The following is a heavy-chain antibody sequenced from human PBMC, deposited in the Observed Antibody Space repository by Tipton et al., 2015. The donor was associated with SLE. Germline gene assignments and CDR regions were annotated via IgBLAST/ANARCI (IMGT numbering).Heavy chain of an antibody. CDR2: INHSGST. CDR3: ARYSLTNWHLDL. Sequence: LRLSCAVYGGSFSGYYWSWIRQPPGKGLEWIGEINHSGSTTYNPSLKSRVTISIDTSKNQFSLKLSSVTAADSAVYYCARYSLTNWHLDLWGRGTLVTVSS. D-gene: IGHD2-15*01. CDR1: GGSFSGYY. V-gene: IGHV4-34*01. J-gene: IGHJ2*01.